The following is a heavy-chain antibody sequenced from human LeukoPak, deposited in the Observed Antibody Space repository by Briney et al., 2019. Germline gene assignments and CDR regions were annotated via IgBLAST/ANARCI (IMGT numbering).Heavy chain of an antibody. V-gene: IGHV3-30-3*01. Sequence: GGSLRLSCAASGFTFSSYAMHWVRQAPGKGLEWVAVISYDGSNKYYADSVKGRFTISRDNSKNTLYLQMNSLRAEDTAVYYCARTYYDFRSGYMPLGYWGQGTLVTVSS. CDR1: GFTFSSYA. D-gene: IGHD3-3*01. J-gene: IGHJ4*02. CDR2: ISYDGSNK. CDR3: ARTYYDFRSGYMPLGY.